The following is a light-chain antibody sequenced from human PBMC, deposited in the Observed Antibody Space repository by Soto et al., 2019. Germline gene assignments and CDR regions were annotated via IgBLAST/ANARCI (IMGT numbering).Light chain of an antibody. CDR1: SSNIGSNF. V-gene: IGLV1-47*01. Sequence: QSVLPQPPSASGTPGQRVTISCSGSSSNIGSNFVSWYQQLPGTAPKLLIYRNDQRPSGVPDRFSGSKPGTSASLAISGLRAEDEADYYCATWDASLSVVVFGGGTKLTVL. CDR3: ATWDASLSVVV. CDR2: RND. J-gene: IGLJ2*01.